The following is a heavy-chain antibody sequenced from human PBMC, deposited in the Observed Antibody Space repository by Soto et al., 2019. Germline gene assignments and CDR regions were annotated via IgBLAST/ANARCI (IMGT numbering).Heavy chain of an antibody. Sequence: PGGSLRLSCAASGFTFSSYAMSWVRQAPGKGLEWVSAISGSGGSTYYADSVKGRFTISRDNSKNTLYLQMNSLRAEDTAVYYCAKDLTGTEIYYYYGMDVWGQGTTVTVSS. CDR1: GFTFSSYA. J-gene: IGHJ6*02. CDR2: ISGSGGST. D-gene: IGHD1-20*01. CDR3: AKDLTGTEIYYYYGMDV. V-gene: IGHV3-23*01.